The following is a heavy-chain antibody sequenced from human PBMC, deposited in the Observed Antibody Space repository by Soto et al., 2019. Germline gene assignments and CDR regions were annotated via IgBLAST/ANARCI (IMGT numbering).Heavy chain of an antibody. Sequence: GESLKISCKGSGYSFTSYWIGWVRQMPGKGLEWMGIIYPGDSDTRYSPSFQGQVTISADKSISTAYLQWSSLKASDTAMYYCARSKVRYFDWLLRHNWFDPWGQGTLVTVSS. J-gene: IGHJ5*02. D-gene: IGHD3-9*01. CDR2: IYPGDSDT. CDR1: GYSFTSYW. V-gene: IGHV5-51*01. CDR3: ARSKVRYFDWLLRHNWFDP.